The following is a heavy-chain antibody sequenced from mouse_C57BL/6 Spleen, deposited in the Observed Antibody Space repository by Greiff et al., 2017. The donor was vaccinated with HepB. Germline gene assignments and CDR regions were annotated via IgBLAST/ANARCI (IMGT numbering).Heavy chain of an antibody. CDR1: GYTFTSYW. Sequence: QVQLQQPGAELVRPGSSVKLSCKASGYTFTSYWMDWVKQRPGQGLEWIGNIYPSDSETHYNQKFKDKATLTVDKSSSTADMQLSRLTSEDSAVYYCAREEAYYGSSYYFDYWGQGTTLTVSS. CDR3: AREEAYYGSSYYFDY. J-gene: IGHJ2*01. D-gene: IGHD1-1*01. CDR2: IYPSDSET. V-gene: IGHV1-61*01.